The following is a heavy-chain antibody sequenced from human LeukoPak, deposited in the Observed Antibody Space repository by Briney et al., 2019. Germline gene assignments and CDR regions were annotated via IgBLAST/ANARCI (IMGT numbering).Heavy chain of an antibody. CDR3: ARVGWGELDY. Sequence: GGSLRLSCAASGFTFSSHDMQWVRQATGKGLEWVSAISTAGDTYYPDSVRGRFTISREDAKNSLYLQMNSLRVGDTAVYYCARVGWGELDYWGQGTLVTVSS. CDR2: ISTAGDT. CDR1: GFTFSSHD. V-gene: IGHV3-13*04. J-gene: IGHJ4*02. D-gene: IGHD3-16*01.